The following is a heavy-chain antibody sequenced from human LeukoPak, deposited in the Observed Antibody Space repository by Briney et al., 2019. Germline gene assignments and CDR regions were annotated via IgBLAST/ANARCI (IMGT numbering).Heavy chain of an antibody. CDR1: GLAFSSYS. D-gene: IGHD3-3*01. J-gene: IGHJ4*02. CDR3: ARDFTPEWFDIH. Sequence: GGSLRLSCVASGLAFSSYSMHWVRQAPGKGLEWVGVISYDGSDEYYTDSVKGRFTIPRDNSKNTVYLQMNSLRADDTAVYYCARDFTPEWFDIHWGQGTLVTVS. V-gene: IGHV3-30*04. CDR2: ISYDGSDE.